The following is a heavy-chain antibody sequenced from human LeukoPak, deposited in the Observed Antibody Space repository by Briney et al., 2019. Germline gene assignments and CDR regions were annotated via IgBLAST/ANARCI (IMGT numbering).Heavy chain of an antibody. CDR3: VRDPPYSISPGVVLDY. CDR2: INSNSNYI. Sequence: PGGSLRLSCAASGFTFSTYTMYWVRQAPGEGLEWVSSINSNSNYIYYADSVKGRFTISRDNAKNSLYLQMNSLRAEDTAVYYCVRDPPYSISPGVVLDYWGQGTLVTVSS. CDR1: GFTFSTYT. J-gene: IGHJ4*02. D-gene: IGHD1-26*01. V-gene: IGHV3-21*01.